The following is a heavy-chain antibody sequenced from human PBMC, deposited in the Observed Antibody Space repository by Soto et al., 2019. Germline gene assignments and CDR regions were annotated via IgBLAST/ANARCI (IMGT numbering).Heavy chain of an antibody. CDR3: AKVPYYDFWRGSHFDC. Sequence: EVQMLESGGGLVQPGGSLRLSCVASGITISSSAMTWVRQAPGKGLEWCSAISGSGESAYYADSVKFRFIISRDNSKNTLYLQMNSLRVEDTAIYYCAKVPYYDFWRGSHFDCWGQGTLVTVSS. V-gene: IGHV3-23*01. CDR2: ISGSGESA. J-gene: IGHJ4*02. D-gene: IGHD3-3*01. CDR1: GITISSSA.